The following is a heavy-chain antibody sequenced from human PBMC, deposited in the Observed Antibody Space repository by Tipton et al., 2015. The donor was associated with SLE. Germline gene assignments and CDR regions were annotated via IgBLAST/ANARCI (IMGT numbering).Heavy chain of an antibody. V-gene: IGHV4-61*09. CDR1: GGSISSGSYY. Sequence: TLSLTCTVSGGSISSGSYYWSWIRQPAGKGLEWIGYIYTSGSTNYNPSLKSRVTISVDTSKNQFSLKLNSVTAADTAVYYCARWWGSTYFDYWGQGTLVTVSS. CDR3: ARWWGSTYFDY. J-gene: IGHJ4*02. D-gene: IGHD2-15*01. CDR2: IYTSGST.